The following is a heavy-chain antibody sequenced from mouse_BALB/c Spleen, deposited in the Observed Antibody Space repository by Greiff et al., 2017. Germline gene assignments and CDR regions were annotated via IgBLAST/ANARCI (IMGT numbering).Heavy chain of an antibody. CDR2: ISSGGST. CDR1: GFTFSSYA. J-gene: IGHJ2*01. Sequence: EVMLVESGGGLVKPGGSLKLSCAASGFTFSSYAMSWVRQTPEKRLEWVASISSGGSTYYPDSVKGRFTISRDNARNILYLQMSSLRSEDTAMYYCARGGYYYVSSGDFDYWGQGTTLTVSS. D-gene: IGHD1-1*01. CDR3: ARGGYYYVSSGDFDY. V-gene: IGHV5-6-5*01.